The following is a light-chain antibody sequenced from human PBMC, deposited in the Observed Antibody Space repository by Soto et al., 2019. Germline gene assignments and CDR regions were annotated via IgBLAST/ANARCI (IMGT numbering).Light chain of an antibody. V-gene: IGKV3-20*01. CDR3: KQYGPSPLYT. CDR2: GAS. Sequence: EIVLTQSPGTLSLSPGERAILSCTPSQFVSSSYLAWYQQKPGQAPRLLVYGASTRATGIPDRFSGSGSGTDFTLTISRLEPEDFAVYYCKQYGPSPLYTFGQGTKLQIK. CDR1: QFVSSSY. J-gene: IGKJ2*01.